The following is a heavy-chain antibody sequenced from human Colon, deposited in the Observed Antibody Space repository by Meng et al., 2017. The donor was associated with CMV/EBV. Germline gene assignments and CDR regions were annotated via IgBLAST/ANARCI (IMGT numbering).Heavy chain of an antibody. D-gene: IGHD5-12*01. CDR3: AKAVAPSDYYYRDMDV. Sequence: ASVKVSCKSSGYTFTDYYIHWVRQAPGQGLEWVGWINPYTGVTSYAQKFQGRVTMTRDTSITTAYMELTRLTSDDTAIYYCAKAVAPSDYYYRDMDVWGQGTMVTVSS. CDR2: INPYTGVT. CDR1: GYTFTDYY. V-gene: IGHV1-2*02. J-gene: IGHJ6*02.